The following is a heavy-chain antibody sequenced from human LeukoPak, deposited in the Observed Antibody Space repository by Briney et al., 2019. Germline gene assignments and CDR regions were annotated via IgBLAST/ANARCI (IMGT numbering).Heavy chain of an antibody. CDR2: ISGSGGST. Sequence: GGSLRLSCAASGFIFSDHYMDWVRQAPGKGLEWVSAISGSGGSTYYADSVKGRFTISRDNSKNTLYLQMNSLRAEDTAVYYCAKSLRFLDRFDPWGQGTLVTVSS. CDR3: AKSLRFLDRFDP. CDR1: GFIFSDHY. J-gene: IGHJ5*02. D-gene: IGHD3-3*01. V-gene: IGHV3-23*01.